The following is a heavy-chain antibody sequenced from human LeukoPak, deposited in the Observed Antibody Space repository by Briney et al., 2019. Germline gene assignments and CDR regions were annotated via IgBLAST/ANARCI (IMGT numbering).Heavy chain of an antibody. V-gene: IGHV3-30-3*01. CDR3: ATHLNWGWDY. D-gene: IGHD7-27*01. J-gene: IGHJ4*02. CDR1: GFTFSSYA. CDR2: ISYDGSNK. Sequence: GGSLRLSCAASGFTFSSYAMHWVRQAPGKGLEWVAVISYDGSNKYYADSVKGRFTISRDNAKNSLYLQMNSLRGEDTAVYYCATHLNWGWDYWGQGTLVTVSS.